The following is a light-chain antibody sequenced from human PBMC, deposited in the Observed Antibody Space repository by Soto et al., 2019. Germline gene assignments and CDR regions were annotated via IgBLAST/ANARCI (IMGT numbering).Light chain of an antibody. V-gene: IGKV3-15*01. J-gene: IGKJ2*01. CDR2: RAS. CDR1: QSVGNS. Sequence: EIVMTQFPATLSVSPGERATLFCRASQSVGNSLAWYQQKPGQAPRLLFYRASSRATGIAARFSGSGSGTEFTLTISSRQSEDFAVYYCQQYKNWYTFGQGTKLEIK. CDR3: QQYKNWYT.